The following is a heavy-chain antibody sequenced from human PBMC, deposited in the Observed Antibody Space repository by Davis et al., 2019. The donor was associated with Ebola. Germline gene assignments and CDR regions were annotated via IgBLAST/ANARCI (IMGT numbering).Heavy chain of an antibody. V-gene: IGHV3-23*01. D-gene: IGHD4/OR15-4a*01. J-gene: IGHJ4*02. CDR3: AKDRVLVPVY. Sequence: GESLKISCAASGFTFSSYAMSWVRQAPGKGLEWVSAISGSGGSTYYADSVKGRFTISRDNSKNTLYLQMNSLRAEDTAVYYCAKDRVLVPVYWGQGTLVTVSS. CDR1: GFTFSSYA. CDR2: ISGSGGST.